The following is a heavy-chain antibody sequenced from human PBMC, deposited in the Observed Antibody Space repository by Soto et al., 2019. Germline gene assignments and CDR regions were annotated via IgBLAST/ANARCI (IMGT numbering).Heavy chain of an antibody. CDR2: ISYDGRDE. J-gene: IGHJ4*02. CDR3: ARGLHHWELGLFDY. Sequence: QVQLVESGGGVVQPGRSLRLSCTASGFTFSNYAIHWVRQAPGKGLEWVALISYDGRDEYYADSVKGRFTISRDNSKNTLYQQMNSLRAEDTAVYYCARGLHHWELGLFDYWGQGTLVTVSS. V-gene: IGHV3-30*04. D-gene: IGHD1-26*01. CDR1: GFTFSNYA.